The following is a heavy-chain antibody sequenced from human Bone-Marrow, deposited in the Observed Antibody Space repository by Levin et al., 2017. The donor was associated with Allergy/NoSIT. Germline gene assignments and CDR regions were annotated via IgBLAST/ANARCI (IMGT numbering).Heavy chain of an antibody. CDR3: VKDPNGSSSGVY. D-gene: IGHD3-10*01. V-gene: IGHV3-30*18. CDR1: GFTFRSYA. Sequence: GGSLRLSCAVSGFTFRSYAMHWVRQAPGKGLEWVARISFDGSDQLYADSVRGRFALSRDNSKNTLYLQMNSLRTEDSAVDYCVKDPNGSSSGVYWGQGILVTVSS. J-gene: IGHJ4*02. CDR2: ISFDGSDQ.